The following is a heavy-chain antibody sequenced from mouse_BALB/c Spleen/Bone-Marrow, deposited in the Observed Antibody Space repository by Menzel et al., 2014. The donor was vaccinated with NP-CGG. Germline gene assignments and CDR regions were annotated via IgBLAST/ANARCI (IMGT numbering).Heavy chain of an antibody. CDR2: IFPGTGTT. Sequence: VKLVESGAELVKPGASVKLSCKTSGYTFTSYWIQWVKQRPGQGLGWIGEIFPGTGTTYYNEKLKGKATLTIDTSSSTAYMQLSSLTSEDSAVYFCASRDSSGYVPDYWGQGTTLTVSS. D-gene: IGHD3-2*01. CDR1: GYTFTSYW. V-gene: IGHV1S132*01. CDR3: ASRDSSGYVPDY. J-gene: IGHJ2*01.